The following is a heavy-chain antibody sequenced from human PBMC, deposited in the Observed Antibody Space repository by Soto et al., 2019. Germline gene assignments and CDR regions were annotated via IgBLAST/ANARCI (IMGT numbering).Heavy chain of an antibody. CDR1: GGTFSGYA. D-gene: IGHD5-12*01. Sequence: ASVKVSCKASGGTFSGYAISWVRQAPGQGLEWMGGIIPIFGTANYAQKFQGRVTITADESTSTAYMELSSLRSEDTAVYYCASADSVEMATLGYWGQGTLVTVSS. V-gene: IGHV1-69*13. CDR2: IIPIFGTA. J-gene: IGHJ4*02. CDR3: ASADSVEMATLGY.